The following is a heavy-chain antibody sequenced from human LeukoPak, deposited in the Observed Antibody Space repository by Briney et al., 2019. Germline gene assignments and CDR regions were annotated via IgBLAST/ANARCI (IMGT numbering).Heavy chain of an antibody. D-gene: IGHD6-13*01. CDR3: AKDLSGWYDFDY. CDR1: GFTFSSYA. Sequence: TGGSLRLSCAASGFTFSSYAMSWVRQAPGKGLEWVSAISGSGGSTYYADSVKGRFTISRDNSKSTLYLQMNSLRAEDTAVYYCAKDLSGWYDFDYWGQGTLVTVSS. CDR2: ISGSGGST. V-gene: IGHV3-23*01. J-gene: IGHJ4*02.